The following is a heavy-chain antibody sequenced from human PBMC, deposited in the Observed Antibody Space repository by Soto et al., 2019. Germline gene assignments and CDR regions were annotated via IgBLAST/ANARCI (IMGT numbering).Heavy chain of an antibody. V-gene: IGHV1-3*01. Sequence: ASVKVSCKDSGYTFTSYGIHWVRQAPGQRLEWTGWINAGNGNTKYSEKFQGRVTITRDTSASTAYLELSSLRSEDTAVYYCARDXNDSSAYYHHYYYGMDVWGQGTTVTVSS. CDR2: INAGNGNT. CDR1: GYTFTSYG. D-gene: IGHD3-22*01. J-gene: IGHJ6*02. CDR3: ARDXNDSSAYYHHYYYGMDV.